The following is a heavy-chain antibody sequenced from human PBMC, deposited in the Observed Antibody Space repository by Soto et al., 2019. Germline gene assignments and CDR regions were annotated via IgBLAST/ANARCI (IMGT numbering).Heavy chain of an antibody. CDR3: ARDLGTGGYCSSTSCFKSELFDY. J-gene: IGHJ4*02. CDR2: ISAYNGNT. V-gene: IGHV1-18*01. CDR1: GYTFTSYG. D-gene: IGHD2-2*01. Sequence: ASVKVSCKASGYTFTSYGISWVRQAPGQGLEWMGWISAYNGNTNYAQKLQGRVTMTTDTSTSTAYMELRSLRSDDTAVYYCARDLGTGGYCSSTSCFKSELFDYWGQGTLVTVSS.